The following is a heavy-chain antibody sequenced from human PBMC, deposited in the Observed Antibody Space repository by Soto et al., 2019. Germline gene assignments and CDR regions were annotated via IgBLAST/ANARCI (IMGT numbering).Heavy chain of an antibody. J-gene: IGHJ6*02. CDR3: ARGHGMDV. Sequence: ELLVEAGGGLVQPGGSLRLSCAASGFTFSTYSMNWVRQAPGKGLEWISNIRSSSSTKYYADSVKGRFTISRDNARNSLFLQMNSLRDEDTAVYYCARGHGMDVWGQGTTVIVSS. CDR2: IRSSSSTK. CDR1: GFTFSTYS. V-gene: IGHV3-48*02.